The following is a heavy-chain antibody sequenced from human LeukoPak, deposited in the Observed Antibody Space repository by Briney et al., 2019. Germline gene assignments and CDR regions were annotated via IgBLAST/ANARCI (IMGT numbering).Heavy chain of an antibody. Sequence: GGSLRLSCAASGFTFSSYSMNWVRQAPGKGLEWVSSISSSSNYIYYADSVKGRFTISRDNAKNSLYLQMNSLRVDDTAVYYCARGASVVAGSDDAFDIWGQGTMVTVSS. D-gene: IGHD6-19*01. CDR3: ARGASVVAGSDDAFDI. CDR1: GFTFSSYS. V-gene: IGHV3-21*01. J-gene: IGHJ3*02. CDR2: ISSSSNYI.